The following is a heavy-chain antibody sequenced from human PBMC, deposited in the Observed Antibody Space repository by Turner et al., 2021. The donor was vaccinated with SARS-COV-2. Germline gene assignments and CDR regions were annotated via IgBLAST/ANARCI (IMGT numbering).Heavy chain of an antibody. CDR2: INPSGGST. V-gene: IGHV1-46*01. CDR1: GYTFSSYY. CDR3: ARVGGAFDI. D-gene: IGHD3-16*01. Sequence: QVQLVQSGAEVKKPGASVQVSCKASGYTFSSYYMHWVRQAPGQGLEWMGIINPSGGSTAYEQRFQGRVTMTRDTSTSTLYMELSSVRTEDTAVYYCARVGGAFDIWGQGTMVIVSS. J-gene: IGHJ3*02.